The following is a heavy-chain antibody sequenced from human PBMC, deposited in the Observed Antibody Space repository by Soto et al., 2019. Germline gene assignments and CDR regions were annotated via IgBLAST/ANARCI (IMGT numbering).Heavy chain of an antibody. Sequence: SETLSLTCTVSNGSLSSNYWSWIRQSPGKGLEWIVYIYYSGSTNYNPSLKSRVIMSVDTSKNQFILKLSSGTAADTVVYFCARSFMVPVDCFDYWGQGTLVTVSS. CDR2: IYYSGST. J-gene: IGHJ4*02. V-gene: IGHV4-59*01. D-gene: IGHD3-10*01. CDR3: ARSFMVPVDCFDY. CDR1: NGSLSSNY.